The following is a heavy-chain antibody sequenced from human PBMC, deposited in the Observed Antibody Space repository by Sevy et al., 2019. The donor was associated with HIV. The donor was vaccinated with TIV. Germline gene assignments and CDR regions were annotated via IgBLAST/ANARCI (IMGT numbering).Heavy chain of an antibody. J-gene: IGHJ4*02. CDR3: ARVGLARYFFDS. CDR1: GGSISSYY. CDR2: IYSSGST. V-gene: IGHV4-59*13. Sequence: SETLSLTCTVSGGSISSYYWSWIRQPPGKGLEWVGYIYSSGSTNYNPSLKSRVTISVETSKNQFSLKLSSVTAADTAVYYCARVGLARYFFDSWGQGNLVTVSS.